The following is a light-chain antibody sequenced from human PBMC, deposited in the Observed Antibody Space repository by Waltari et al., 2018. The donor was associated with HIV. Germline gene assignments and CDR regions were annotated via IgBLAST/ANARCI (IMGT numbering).Light chain of an antibody. CDR1: SSDVGGYNY. V-gene: IGLV2-8*01. CDR2: EVT. Sequence: QSALTQPPSASGSPGQSVTISCTGTSSDVGGYNYVSWFQHHPGKAPKLIIFEVTNRPSGVPDRFSGSKSGNTASLTVSGLQSEDEADYYCTSYAGSNIFVVFGGGTKLTVL. J-gene: IGLJ2*01. CDR3: TSYAGSNIFVV.